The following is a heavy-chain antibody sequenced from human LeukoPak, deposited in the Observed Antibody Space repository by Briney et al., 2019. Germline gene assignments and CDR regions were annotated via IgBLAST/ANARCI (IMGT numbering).Heavy chain of an antibody. V-gene: IGHV3-53*01. CDR1: GFTVSSNY. J-gene: IGHJ3*02. D-gene: IGHD6-13*01. Sequence: GGSLRLSCAASGFTVSSNYMSWVRQAPGKGLEWVSVIYSGGSTYYADSVKGRFTISRDNSKNTLYLQVNSLRAEDTAVYYCARDGYSSSGAFDIWGQGTMVTVSS. CDR2: IYSGGST. CDR3: ARDGYSSSGAFDI.